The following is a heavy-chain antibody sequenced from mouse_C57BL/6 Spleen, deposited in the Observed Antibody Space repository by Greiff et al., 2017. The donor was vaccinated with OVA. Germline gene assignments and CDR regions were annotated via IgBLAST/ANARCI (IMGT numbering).Heavy chain of an antibody. Sequence: EVKLMESGAELVKPGASVKLSCTASGFNIKDYYMHWVKQRTEQGLEWIGRIDPEDGETKSSPNFQGKATIPADTSSNKAFLLLSSLTSEDTAVYYCARCYDDAMDYWGQGTSVTVSS. CDR3: ARCYDDAMDY. V-gene: IGHV14-2*01. D-gene: IGHD2-12*01. CDR2: IDPEDGET. J-gene: IGHJ4*01. CDR1: GFNIKDYY.